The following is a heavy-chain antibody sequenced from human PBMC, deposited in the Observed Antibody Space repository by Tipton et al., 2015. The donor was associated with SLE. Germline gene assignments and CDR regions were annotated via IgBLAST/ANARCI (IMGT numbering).Heavy chain of an antibody. CDR3: ARVGAQWLVPAFDI. J-gene: IGHJ3*02. V-gene: IGHV1-69*06. Sequence: QVQLVQSGPEVKKPGSSVKVSCKASGGTFSSYAISWVRQAPGQGLEWMGGIIPIFGTANYAQKFQGRVTITADKSTSKAYMELSSLRSEDTAVYYCARVGAQWLVPAFDIWGQGTMVTVSS. CDR2: IIPIFGTA. D-gene: IGHD6-19*01. CDR1: GGTFSSYA.